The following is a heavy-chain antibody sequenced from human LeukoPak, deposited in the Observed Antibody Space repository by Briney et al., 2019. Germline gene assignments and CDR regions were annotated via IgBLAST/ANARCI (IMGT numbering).Heavy chain of an antibody. CDR2: MYNSGDT. CDR1: GGSISSRSYY. V-gene: IGHV4-39*01. J-gene: IGHJ4*02. D-gene: IGHD3-22*01. CDR3: ARHLSSNGYSSCNY. Sequence: SETLSLTCTVSGGSISSRSYYWGWIRQPPGKGLEWIGSMYNSGDTYYNPSLKSRVTISLDTSKNQFSLRLSAVTAADTAVYYCARHLSSNGYSSCNYWGQGTLVTVSS.